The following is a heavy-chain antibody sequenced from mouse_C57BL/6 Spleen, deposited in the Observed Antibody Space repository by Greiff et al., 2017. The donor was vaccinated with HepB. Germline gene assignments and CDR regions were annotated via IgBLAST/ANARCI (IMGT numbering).Heavy chain of an antibody. Sequence: EVKVVESGGGLVKPGGSLKLSCAASGFTFSDYGMHWVRQAPEKGLEWVAYISSGSSTIYYADTVKGRFTISRDNAKNTLFLQMTSLRSEDTAMYYCAGGDYYSNLWFAYWGQGTLVTVSA. D-gene: IGHD2-5*01. CDR2: ISSGSSTI. V-gene: IGHV5-17*01. J-gene: IGHJ3*01. CDR1: GFTFSDYG. CDR3: AGGDYYSNLWFAY.